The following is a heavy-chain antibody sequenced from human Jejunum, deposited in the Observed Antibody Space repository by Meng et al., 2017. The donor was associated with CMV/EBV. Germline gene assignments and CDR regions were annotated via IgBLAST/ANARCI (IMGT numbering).Heavy chain of an antibody. J-gene: IGHJ5*02. V-gene: IGHV3-21*01. Sequence: SGFPFTSYSFNWVRQAPGKGLEWLSYISSTSTYIYHADSVKGRFTISRDNVKNSVYLQMNSLRAEDTAVYYCARAVDYGDPNWFDAWGQGTLVTVSS. CDR2: ISSTSTYI. D-gene: IGHD4-17*01. CDR3: ARAVDYGDPNWFDA. CDR1: GFPFTSYS.